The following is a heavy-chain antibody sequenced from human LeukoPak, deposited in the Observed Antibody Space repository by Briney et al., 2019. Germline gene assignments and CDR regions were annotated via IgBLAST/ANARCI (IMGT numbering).Heavy chain of an antibody. D-gene: IGHD6-13*01. CDR2: IYYSGST. J-gene: IGHJ4*02. CDR3: ARQISSSWYNPYFDY. CDR1: GGSISSYY. V-gene: IGHV4-59*08. Sequence: PSETLSLTCTVSGGSISSYYWSWIRQPPGKGLEWIGYIYYSGSTNYNPSLKSRVTISVDTSKNQFSLKLSSVTAADTAVYYCARQISSSWYNPYFDYWGQGTLVTVSS.